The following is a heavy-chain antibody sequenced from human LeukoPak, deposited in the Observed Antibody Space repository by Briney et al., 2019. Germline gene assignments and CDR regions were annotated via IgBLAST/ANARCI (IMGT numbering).Heavy chain of an antibody. V-gene: IGHV1-69*04. Sequence: PGGSLRLSCAASGFTFSSYAISWVRQAPGQGLEWMGRIIPILGIANYAQKFQGRVTITADKSTSTAYMELSSLRSEDTAVYYCARADSSSWYGDYWGQGTLVTVSS. J-gene: IGHJ4*02. CDR3: ARADSSSWYGDY. CDR1: GFTFSSYA. D-gene: IGHD6-13*01. CDR2: IIPILGIA.